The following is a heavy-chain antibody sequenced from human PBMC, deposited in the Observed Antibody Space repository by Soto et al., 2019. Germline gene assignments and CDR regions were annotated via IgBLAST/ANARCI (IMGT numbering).Heavy chain of an antibody. V-gene: IGHV1-3*01. CDR1: GYTFTSYA. D-gene: IGHD1-26*01. CDR2: INAGNGNT. Sequence: GGSVKVSCKASGYTFTSYAMHWVRQAPGQRLEWMGWINAGNGNTKYSQKFQGRVTITRDTSASTAYMELSSLRSEDTAVYYCARIKSRWELQAGGWFDPWGQGTLVTVSS. CDR3: ARIKSRWELQAGGWFDP. J-gene: IGHJ5*02.